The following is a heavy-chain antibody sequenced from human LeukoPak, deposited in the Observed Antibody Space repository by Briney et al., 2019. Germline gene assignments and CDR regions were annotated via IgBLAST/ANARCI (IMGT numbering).Heavy chain of an antibody. D-gene: IGHD1-20*01. CDR1: GGSISSSSNF. V-gene: IGHV4-39*07. CDR3: ARHLHTWNGAYYYVDV. CDR2: IYYSGSP. J-gene: IGHJ6*03. Sequence: SETLSLTCTVSGGSISSSSNFWGWIRQPPGKGLEWIGSIYYSGSPYYNPSLKSRVTMSVDTSKNQFSLKLISVSAADTAIYYCARHLHTWNGAYYYVDVWGKGTTVTISS.